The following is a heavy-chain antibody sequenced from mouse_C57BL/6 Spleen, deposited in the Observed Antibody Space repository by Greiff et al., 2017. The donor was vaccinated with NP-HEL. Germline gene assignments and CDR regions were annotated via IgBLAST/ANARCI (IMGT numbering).Heavy chain of an antibody. Sequence: QVQLQQSGPELVKPGASVKISCKASGYAFSSSWMNWVKQRPGKGLEWIGRIYPGDGDTNYIGKFKGKATLTADKSSSTAYMQLSSLTSEDSAVYFCARENDVWGTGTTVTVSS. CDR2: IYPGDGDT. CDR1: GYAFSSSW. CDR3: ARENDV. J-gene: IGHJ1*03. V-gene: IGHV1-82*01.